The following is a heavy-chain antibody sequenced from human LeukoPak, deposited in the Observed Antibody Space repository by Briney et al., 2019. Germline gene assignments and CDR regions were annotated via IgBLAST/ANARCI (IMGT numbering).Heavy chain of an antibody. CDR1: GFTFSSYS. Sequence: PGGSLRLSCAASGFTFSSYSMNWVRQAPGKGLEWVSSISSSSSYIYYADSVKGRFTISRDNAKNSLYLQMNSLRAEDTAVYYCARRRSVDTTRNFDYWGQGTLVTVSS. CDR2: ISSSSSYI. J-gene: IGHJ4*02. CDR3: ARRRSVDTTRNFDY. D-gene: IGHD5-18*01. V-gene: IGHV3-21*01.